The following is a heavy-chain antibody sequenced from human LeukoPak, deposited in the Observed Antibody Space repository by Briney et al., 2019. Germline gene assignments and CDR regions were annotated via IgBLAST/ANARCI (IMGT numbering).Heavy chain of an antibody. V-gene: IGHV3-48*03. D-gene: IGHD2-15*01. CDR2: ISSSGSII. J-gene: IGHJ4*02. CDR1: GFIFSNYE. Sequence: PGGSLRLSCAASGFIFSNYEMNWVRQAPGKGLEWVSYISSSGSIIYYADSVKGRFTISRDNAKNSLYLQMNSLRAEDTAVYYCVRDDCSGGSCQKQYPHYFDNWGQGTLVTVSS. CDR3: VRDDCSGGSCQKQYPHYFDN.